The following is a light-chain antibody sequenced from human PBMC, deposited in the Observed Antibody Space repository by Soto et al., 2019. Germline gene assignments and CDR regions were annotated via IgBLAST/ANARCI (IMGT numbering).Light chain of an antibody. CDR2: EVN. CDR1: SSDVGTYNR. V-gene: IGLV2-18*02. CDR3: SSYTSSSTYV. J-gene: IGLJ1*01. Sequence: QSVLTQPPSVSGSPGQSVIISCTGTSSDVGTYNRVSWYQQPPGTAPKLMIFEVNNRPAGVPDRFSGSKSGNMASLTISGLQAEDEAVYYCSSYTSSSTYVFGTGTKFT.